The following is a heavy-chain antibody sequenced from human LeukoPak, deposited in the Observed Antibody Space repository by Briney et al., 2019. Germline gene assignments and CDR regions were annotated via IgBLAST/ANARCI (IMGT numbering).Heavy chain of an antibody. V-gene: IGHV3-23*01. D-gene: IGHD3-3*01. CDR2: ISGSGGST. CDR1: GFTFSSYA. CDR3: ANREWLFPNDAFDI. Sequence: GGSLRLSCAASGFTFSSYAMSWFRQAPGKGLEWGSAISGSGGSTYYADSVKGQFTISRDNSKNTLYLQMNSLRAEDTAVYYCANREWLFPNDAFDIWGQGTMVTVSS. J-gene: IGHJ3*02.